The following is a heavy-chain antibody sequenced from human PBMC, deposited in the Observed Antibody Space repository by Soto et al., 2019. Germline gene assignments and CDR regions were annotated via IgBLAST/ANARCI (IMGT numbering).Heavy chain of an antibody. D-gene: IGHD3-16*01. CDR2: IKTDGSRT. CDR3: ARVKLGSYDWIEP. CDR1: GFIFSSYW. Sequence: EVQLVESGGGLGQPGGSLRLSCEASGFIFSSYWMHWVRQAPGKGLAWVARIKTDGSRTSYADSVKGRFTISRDNAKDTVYLQMNSLRDEDTAVYFCARVKLGSYDWIEPWGQGTLVTVSS. J-gene: IGHJ5*02. V-gene: IGHV3-74*01.